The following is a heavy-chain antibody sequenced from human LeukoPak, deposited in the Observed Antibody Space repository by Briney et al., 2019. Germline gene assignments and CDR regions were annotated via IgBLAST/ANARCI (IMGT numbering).Heavy chain of an antibody. CDR1: GGSISSTSYY. V-gene: IGHV4-39*01. Sequence: SETLSLTCTVSGGSISSTSYYWSWIRQSPGKGLEWLGTFYYSGSTFYNPSLKSRVTISVDTSKNQFSLRLSSVTAADTAVYYCARDRYFDWLSLDYWGQGTLVTVSS. J-gene: IGHJ4*02. CDR2: FYYSGST. CDR3: ARDRYFDWLSLDY. D-gene: IGHD3-9*01.